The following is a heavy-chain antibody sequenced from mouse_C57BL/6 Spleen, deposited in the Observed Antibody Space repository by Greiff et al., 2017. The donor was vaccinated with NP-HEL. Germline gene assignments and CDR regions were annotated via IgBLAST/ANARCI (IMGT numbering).Heavy chain of an antibody. CDR3: ARGAQRYFDY. D-gene: IGHD3-2*02. J-gene: IGHJ2*01. CDR1: GYTFTSYW. Sequence: QVQLQQPGAELVRPGTSVKLSCKASGYTFTSYWMHWVKQRPGQGLEWIGVIDPSDSYTNYNQKFKGKATLTVDTSSSTAYMQLSSLTSEDSAVYYCARGAQRYFDYWGQGTTLTVSS. CDR2: IDPSDSYT. V-gene: IGHV1-59*01.